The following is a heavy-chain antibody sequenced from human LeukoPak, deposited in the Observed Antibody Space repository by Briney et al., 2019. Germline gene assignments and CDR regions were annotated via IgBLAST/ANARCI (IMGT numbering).Heavy chain of an antibody. CDR3: ARERGLAGGFDP. CDR1: GYTFTSHY. D-gene: IGHD3-16*01. V-gene: IGHV1-46*01. Sequence: GASVKVSCKASGYTFTSHYMHWVRQAPGQGLECMGIINPSGGSATYAQKFQGRVTMTTDTSTSTVYMELSTLRSDDTAVYYCARERGLAGGFDPWGQGTLVTVSS. J-gene: IGHJ5*02. CDR2: INPSGGSA.